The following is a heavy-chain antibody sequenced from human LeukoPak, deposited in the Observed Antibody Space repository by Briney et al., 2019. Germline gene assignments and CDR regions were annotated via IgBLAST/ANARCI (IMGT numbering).Heavy chain of an antibody. CDR2: INSDGKNT. CDR3: VRGSYSSGWD. CDR1: GFTFSTNW. D-gene: IGHD6-19*01. V-gene: IGHV3-74*01. J-gene: IGHJ4*02. Sequence: GGSLRLSCAASGFTFSTNWMYWVRQAPGGGLVWVSRINSDGKNTGYADSVKGRFTISRDNAKNTLYLEMNSLRAEDTAVYYCVRGSYSSGWDWGQGTLVTVSS.